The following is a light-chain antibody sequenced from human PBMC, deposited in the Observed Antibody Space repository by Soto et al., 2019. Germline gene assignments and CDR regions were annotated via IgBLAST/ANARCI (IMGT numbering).Light chain of an antibody. Sequence: DIQMTQSPSTLSGSVGDRVTITCRASQTISSWLAWYQQKPGKAPKLLIYAASTLQSGVPSRFSGSGSGTDFTLTISSLQPEDFATYYCQQLNSYPGRFTFGPGTKVDIK. CDR2: AAS. V-gene: IGKV1-5*01. CDR1: QTISSW. J-gene: IGKJ3*01. CDR3: QQLNSYPGRFT.